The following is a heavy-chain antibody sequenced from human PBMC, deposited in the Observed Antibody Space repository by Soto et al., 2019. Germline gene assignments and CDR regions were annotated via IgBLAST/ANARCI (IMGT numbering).Heavy chain of an antibody. CDR1: GFASSAHN. D-gene: IGHD3-3*01. CDR2: SRDKGNRYTT. CDR3: ARARSDLLAGCSLYYGWDV. J-gene: IGHJ6*02. V-gene: IGHV3-72*01. Sequence: EVKLVESGGGLVRPGGSLRLSCVASGFASSAHNMDWVRQAPGKGLEWVGRSRDKGNRYTTEYAASVKGRFSISRGEAENSVCLQMNGLKGEDTAVYYCARARSDLLAGCSLYYGWDVWGQGTTVAVAS.